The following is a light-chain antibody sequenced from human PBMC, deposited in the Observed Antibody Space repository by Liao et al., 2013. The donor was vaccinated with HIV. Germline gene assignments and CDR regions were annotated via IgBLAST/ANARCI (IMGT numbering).Light chain of an antibody. Sequence: SYVLTQPPSVSVAPGHTARITCAGDNIGGESVHWYQQKPGQSPVLVIYQDTKRPSGIPERFSGSNSGNTATLTISGTQAMDEADYYCQAWDSSTGVFGGGTKLTV. CDR2: QDT. J-gene: IGLJ3*02. CDR3: QAWDSSTGV. V-gene: IGLV3-1*01. CDR1: NIGGES.